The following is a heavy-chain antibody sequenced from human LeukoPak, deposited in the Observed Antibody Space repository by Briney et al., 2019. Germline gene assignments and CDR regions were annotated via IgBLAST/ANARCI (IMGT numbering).Heavy chain of an antibody. J-gene: IGHJ5*02. CDR3: AGGYCSGGSCSPGWFDP. D-gene: IGHD2-15*01. Sequence: SETLSLTCAVYGGSFSGYYWSWIRQPPGKGLEWIGYIYYSGSTNYNPSLKSQVTISVDTSKNQFSLKLSSVTAADTAVYYCAGGYCSGGSCSPGWFDPWGQGTLVTVSP. CDR2: IYYSGST. CDR1: GGSFSGYY. V-gene: IGHV4-59*01.